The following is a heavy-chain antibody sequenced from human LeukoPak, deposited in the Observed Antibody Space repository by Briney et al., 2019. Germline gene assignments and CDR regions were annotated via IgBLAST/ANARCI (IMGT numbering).Heavy chain of an antibody. V-gene: IGHV1-69*13. CDR1: GGTFSSYA. CDR2: IIPIFGTA. CDR3: ARYYGSGSYYNPGPFDY. D-gene: IGHD3-10*01. J-gene: IGHJ4*02. Sequence: GASVKVSCKASGGTFSSYAISWVRQAPGQALEWMGGIIPIFGTANYAQKFQGRATITADESTSTAYMELSSLRSEDTAVYYCARYYGSGSYYNPGPFDYWGQGTLVTVVS.